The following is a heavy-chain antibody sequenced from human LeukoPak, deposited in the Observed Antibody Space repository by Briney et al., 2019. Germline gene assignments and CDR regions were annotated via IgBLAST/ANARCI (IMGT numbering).Heavy chain of an antibody. CDR3: AKGSFNPASLDH. V-gene: IGHV3-49*04. D-gene: IGHD1-26*01. CDR2: IRSKVYGGTS. CDR1: GFNFGDYV. J-gene: IGHJ4*01. Sequence: YPGRSLRLSCATSGFNFGDYVMSWVRQAPGKGLEWVGSIRSKVYGGTSDYAASVSGRSIISRDDSQSTAYLEMHRLRTEDTGVYYCAKGSFNPASLDHWGQGNLVIVSS.